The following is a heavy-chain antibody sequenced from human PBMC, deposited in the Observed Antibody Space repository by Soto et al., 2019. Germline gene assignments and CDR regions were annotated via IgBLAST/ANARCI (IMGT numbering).Heavy chain of an antibody. J-gene: IGHJ4*02. V-gene: IGHV4-31*03. CDR2: IYYSGST. CDR3: ARGDLTWIQLV. Sequence: SETLSLTCTVSGGSISSGGYYWSWIRQHPGKGLEWIGYIYYSGSTYYNPSLKSRVTISVDTSKNQFSLKLSSVTAADTAVYYCARGDLTWIQLVWGQGTLVTVSS. CDR1: GGSISSGGYY. D-gene: IGHD5-18*01.